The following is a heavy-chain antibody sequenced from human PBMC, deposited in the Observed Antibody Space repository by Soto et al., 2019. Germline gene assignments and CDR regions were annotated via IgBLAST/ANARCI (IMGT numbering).Heavy chain of an antibody. CDR3: ARSIHCSSTSCYMGARSYYYGMDV. Sequence: WGSLRLSRASSVFTFSSYGMHWVRQAPGKGLDLVAAISYDGSNKYYADSVKGRFTISRDNSKNTLYLQMNSLRAEDTAVYYCARSIHCSSTSCYMGARSYYYGMDVWGQGTTVTVSS. V-gene: IGHV3-30*03. CDR1: VFTFSSYG. D-gene: IGHD2-2*02. J-gene: IGHJ6*01. CDR2: ISYDGSNK.